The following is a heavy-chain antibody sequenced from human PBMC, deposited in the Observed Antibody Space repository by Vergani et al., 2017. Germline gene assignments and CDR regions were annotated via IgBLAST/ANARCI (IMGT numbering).Heavy chain of an antibody. CDR2: IYYSGST. J-gene: IGHJ4*02. CDR3: AREVYYDSSGYYSNPVPLDY. Sequence: QVQLQESGPGLVKPSETLSLTCTVSGGSISSHYWSWIRQPPGKGLEWIGYIYYSGSTNYNPSLKSRVTISVDTSKNQFSLKLSSVTAADTAVYYCAREVYYDSSGYYSNPVPLDYWGQGTLVTVSS. D-gene: IGHD3-22*01. V-gene: IGHV4-59*11. CDR1: GGSISSHY.